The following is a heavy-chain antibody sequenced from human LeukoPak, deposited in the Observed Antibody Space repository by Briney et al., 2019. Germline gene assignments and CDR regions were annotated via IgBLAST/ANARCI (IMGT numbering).Heavy chain of an antibody. CDR2: ISYDGSNK. Sequence: QPGRSLRLSCAASGFTFSSYAMHWVRRAPGKGLEWVAVISYDGSNKYYADSVKGRFTISRDNSKNTLYLQMNSLRAEDTAVYYCAREKWELGSALDYWGQGTLVTVSS. V-gene: IGHV3-30*04. CDR1: GFTFSSYA. J-gene: IGHJ4*02. CDR3: AREKWELGSALDY. D-gene: IGHD1-26*01.